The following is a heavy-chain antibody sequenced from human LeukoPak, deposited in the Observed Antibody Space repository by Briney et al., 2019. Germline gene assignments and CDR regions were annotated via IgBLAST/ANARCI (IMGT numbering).Heavy chain of an antibody. V-gene: IGHV4-38-2*02. CDR3: ARSTYCSGGSCSRNWFDP. Sequence: PSETLSLTCTVSGYSISSGYYWGWIRQPPGKGLEWIGSIYYSGSTYYNPSLKSRVTISVDTSKNQFSLKLSSVTAADTAVYYCARSTYCSGGSCSRNWFDPWGQGTLVTVSS. D-gene: IGHD2-15*01. J-gene: IGHJ5*02. CDR1: GYSISSGYY. CDR2: IYYSGST.